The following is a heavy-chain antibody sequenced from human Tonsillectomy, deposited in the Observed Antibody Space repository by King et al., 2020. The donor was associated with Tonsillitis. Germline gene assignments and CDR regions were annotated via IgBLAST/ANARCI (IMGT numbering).Heavy chain of an antibody. D-gene: IGHD6-13*01. CDR2: VIGSGGST. V-gene: IGHV3-23*04. Sequence: VQLVESGGGLVQPGGSLRLSCAASGFTFSSYAMRWVLQAPGKGLEWVSAVIGSGGSTYYANSVKGRVTISRDNSKNTLYLQMNSLRAEDTAVYYCAKDIQQLVFDAFDIWGQGTMVTVSS. CDR3: AKDIQQLVFDAFDI. CDR1: GFTFSSYA. J-gene: IGHJ3*02.